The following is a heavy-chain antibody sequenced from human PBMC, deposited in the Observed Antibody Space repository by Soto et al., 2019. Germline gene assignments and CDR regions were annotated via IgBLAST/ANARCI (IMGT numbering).Heavy chain of an antibody. D-gene: IGHD6-13*01. Sequence: ASVKVSCKASGYTFTDYGISWVRQAPGQGLEWMGWIHTYNGHTNYAQKVQGRVTMTTGTSTSTAYMELRSLRPDDTAVYYCARDAQYSSRWHPIDFWGQGTLVTVSS. CDR3: ARDAQYSSRWHPIDF. V-gene: IGHV1-18*01. J-gene: IGHJ4*02. CDR1: GYTFTDYG. CDR2: IHTYNGHT.